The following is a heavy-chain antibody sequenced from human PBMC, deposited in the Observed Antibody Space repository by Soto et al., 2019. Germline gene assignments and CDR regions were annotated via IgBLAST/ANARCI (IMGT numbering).Heavy chain of an antibody. D-gene: IGHD6-19*01. CDR2: ISGSGGST. V-gene: IGHV3-23*01. Sequence: GGSLRLSCAASGFTFSSYAMSWVRQAPGKGLEWVSAISGSGGSTYYADSVKGRFTISRDNSKNTLYLQMNSLRAEDTAVYYCAKGGKSLVRELYYFDYWGQGTLVTVSS. CDR1: GFTFSSYA. CDR3: AKGGKSLVRELYYFDY. J-gene: IGHJ4*02.